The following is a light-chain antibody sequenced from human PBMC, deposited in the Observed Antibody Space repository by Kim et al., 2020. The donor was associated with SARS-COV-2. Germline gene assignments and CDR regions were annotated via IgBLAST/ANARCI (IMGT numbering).Light chain of an antibody. J-gene: IGKJ2*01. Sequence: SVSPGESATLSCRASQSVSSKLAWYQQKPGQAPRLLSYGASTRATGIPARFSGSGSGTEFSFTISSLQSEDFAVYYCRQYNNWPYTFGQGTKLEI. V-gene: IGKV3-15*01. CDR3: RQYNNWPYT. CDR2: GAS. CDR1: QSVSSK.